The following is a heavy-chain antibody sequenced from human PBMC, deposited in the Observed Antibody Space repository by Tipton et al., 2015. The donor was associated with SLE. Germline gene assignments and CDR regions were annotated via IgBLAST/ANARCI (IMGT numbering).Heavy chain of an antibody. J-gene: IGHJ4*02. CDR1: GFTFSSYS. CDR3: AREGYDTSSIDY. Sequence: SLRLSCAASGFTFSSYSMNWVRQAPGKGLEWVSSISSSSSYIYYADSVKGRFTISRDNAKNSLYLQMSSLRAEDTAVYYCAREGYDTSSIDYWGQGTLVTVSS. V-gene: IGHV3-21*01. D-gene: IGHD2-2*01. CDR2: ISSSSSYI.